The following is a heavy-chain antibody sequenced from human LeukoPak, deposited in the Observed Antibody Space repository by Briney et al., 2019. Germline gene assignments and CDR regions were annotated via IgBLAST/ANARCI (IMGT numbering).Heavy chain of an antibody. D-gene: IGHD3-10*01. CDR1: GGSIRSDY. CDR2: IDYSGST. V-gene: IGHV4-59*01. Sequence: PSETLSLTCTVSGGSIRSDYWSWIRQTPGKGLEWIGYIDYSGSTNYNPSLKSRVTILVDTSKNQFSLKLSSVTAADTAVYYCARGLDGSGTYYVAPHFDYWGQGTLVTVSS. J-gene: IGHJ4*02. CDR3: ARGLDGSGTYYVAPHFDY.